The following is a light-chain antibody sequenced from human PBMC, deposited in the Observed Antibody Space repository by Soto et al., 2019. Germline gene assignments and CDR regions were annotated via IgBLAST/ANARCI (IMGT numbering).Light chain of an antibody. CDR1: SSDVGGYNY. V-gene: IGLV2-14*01. Sequence: QSALTQPASVSGSPGQSITISCTGTSSDVGGYNYVSWYQQHPGKAPKLMIYDVSNRPSGVSNRFSGSKSGNTASLTISGVPAEDGGDYYCSSYTSRSSVVFGGGTKLTVL. CDR3: SSYTSRSSVV. J-gene: IGLJ2*01. CDR2: DVS.